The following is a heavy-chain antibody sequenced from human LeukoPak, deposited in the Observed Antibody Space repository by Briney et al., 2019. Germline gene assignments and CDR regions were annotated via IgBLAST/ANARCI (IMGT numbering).Heavy chain of an antibody. V-gene: IGHV4-34*01. CDR3: ARGRFWGSSSSGY. Sequence: SETLSLTCAVFGGSFSGYYWSWIRQPPGKGLEWIGEINHSGSTNYNPSLKSRVTISVDTSKNQFSLKLNSVTAADTAVYYCARGRFWGSSSSGYWGQGTLVTVSS. CDR1: GGSFSGYY. D-gene: IGHD6-6*01. CDR2: INHSGST. J-gene: IGHJ4*02.